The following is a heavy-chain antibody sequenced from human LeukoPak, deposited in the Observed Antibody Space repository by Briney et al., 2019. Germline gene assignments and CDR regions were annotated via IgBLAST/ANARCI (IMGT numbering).Heavy chain of an antibody. CDR2: IYSDGST. D-gene: IGHD6-13*01. CDR1: GFTVSSNY. V-gene: IGHV3-53*01. Sequence: PGGSLRLSCAASGFTVSSNYMSWVRQAPGKGLEWVSVIYSDGSTLYADSVKGRFTISRDNSKNTPYLQMNSLRAEDTAVYYCARAHSSTWYFDCWGQGTLVTVSS. CDR3: ARAHSSTWYFDC. J-gene: IGHJ4*02.